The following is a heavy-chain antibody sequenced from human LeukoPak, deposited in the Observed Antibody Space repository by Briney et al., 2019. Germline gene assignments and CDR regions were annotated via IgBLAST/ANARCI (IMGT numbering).Heavy chain of an antibody. D-gene: IGHD2-15*01. CDR2: ISSSSSTI. CDR3: ARDLEVVRRPTAIKGY. Sequence: QTGGSLRLSCAASGFTFSSYSMNWVRQAPGKGLEWVSYISSSSSTIYYADSVKGRFTISRDNAKNTLYLQMNSLRAEDTAVYYCARDLEVVRRPTAIKGYWGQGTLVTVSS. V-gene: IGHV3-48*04. CDR1: GFTFSSYS. J-gene: IGHJ4*02.